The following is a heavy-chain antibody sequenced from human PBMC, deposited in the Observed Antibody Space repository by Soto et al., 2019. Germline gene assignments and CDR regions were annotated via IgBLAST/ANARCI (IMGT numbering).Heavy chain of an antibody. CDR2: IYYSGNT. CDR1: GGSVSSGNYF. CDR3: ARGRYGDYA. V-gene: IGHV4-61*01. D-gene: IGHD4-17*01. Sequence: SETLSLTCTVSGGSVSSGNYFWSWIRQPPGKGLEWIGYIYYSGNTNYNPSLKSRVTISVDMSKNQFSLKLSSVTAADTAVYYCARGRYGDYAWGQGTLVTVSS. J-gene: IGHJ5*02.